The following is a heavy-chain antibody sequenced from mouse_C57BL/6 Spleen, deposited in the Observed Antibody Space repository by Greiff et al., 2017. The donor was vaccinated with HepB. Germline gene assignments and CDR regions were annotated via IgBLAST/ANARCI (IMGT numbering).Heavy chain of an antibody. Sequence: EVNVVESGGGLVKPGGSLKLSCAASGFTFSDYGMHWVRQAPEKGLEWVAYISSGSSTIYYADTVKGRFTISRDNAKNTLFLQMTSLRSEDTAMYYCARGYYYGSSYAFAYWGQGTLVTVSA. CDR3: ARGYYYGSSYAFAY. D-gene: IGHD1-1*01. J-gene: IGHJ3*01. CDR2: ISSGSSTI. V-gene: IGHV5-17*01. CDR1: GFTFSDYG.